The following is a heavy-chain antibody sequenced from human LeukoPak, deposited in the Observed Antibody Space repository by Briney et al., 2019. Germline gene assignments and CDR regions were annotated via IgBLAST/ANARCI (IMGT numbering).Heavy chain of an antibody. CDR3: ARVGYSSGWSDY. V-gene: IGHV1-2*06. D-gene: IGHD6-19*01. CDR1: GYTFTGYY. J-gene: IGHJ4*02. CDR2: INPNIGCT. Sequence: ASVKVSCKASGYTFTGYYMHWVRQAPGQGLEWMGRINPNIGCTNYAQKFQGRVTMTRDTSISTAYMGLSRLRSDDTAVYYCARVGYSSGWSDYWGQGTLVTVSS.